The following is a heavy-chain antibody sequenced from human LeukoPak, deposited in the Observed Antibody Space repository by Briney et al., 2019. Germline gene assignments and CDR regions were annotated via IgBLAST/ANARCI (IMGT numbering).Heavy chain of an antibody. CDR1: GGSISSSAFY. D-gene: IGHD6-19*01. CDR3: ARGGSSGWYTRSFGTQTIDY. CDR2: INHSGST. J-gene: IGHJ4*02. Sequence: PSETLSLTCSVSGGSISSSAFYWGWIRQPPGKGLEWIGEINHSGSTNYNPSLKSRVTISVDTSKNQFSLKLSSVTAADTAVYYCARGGSSGWYTRSFGTQTIDYWGQGTLVTVSS. V-gene: IGHV4-39*07.